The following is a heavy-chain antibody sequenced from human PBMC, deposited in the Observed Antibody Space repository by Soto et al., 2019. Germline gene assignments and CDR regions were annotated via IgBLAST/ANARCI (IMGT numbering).Heavy chain of an antibody. CDR3: AILLGYCSGGSCYSGSYFDY. D-gene: IGHD2-15*01. V-gene: IGHV1-2*04. CDR2: INPNSGGT. Sequence: ASVKVSCKASGYTFTGYYMHWVRQAPGQGLEWMGWINPNSGGTNYAQKFQGWVTMTRDTSISTAYMELSRLRSDDTAVYYCAILLGYCSGGSCYSGSYFDYWGQGILVTVSS. CDR1: GYTFTGYY. J-gene: IGHJ4*02.